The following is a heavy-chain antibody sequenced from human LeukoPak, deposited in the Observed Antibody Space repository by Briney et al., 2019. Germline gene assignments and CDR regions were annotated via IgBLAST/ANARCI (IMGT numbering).Heavy chain of an antibody. CDR2: IIPIFGTA. V-gene: IGHV1-69*01. CDR3: ARLGDHSSGWYDGVSATKNVRAFDI. D-gene: IGHD6-19*01. CDR1: GGTFSSYA. J-gene: IGHJ3*02. Sequence: GSSVKVSCKASGGTFSSYAISWVRQAPGQALEWMGGIIPIFGTAHYAQKFQGRVTNTADESTHTAYMELGKQRSDETAVYFCARLGDHSSGWYDGVSATKNVRAFDIWGQGTMVTVSS.